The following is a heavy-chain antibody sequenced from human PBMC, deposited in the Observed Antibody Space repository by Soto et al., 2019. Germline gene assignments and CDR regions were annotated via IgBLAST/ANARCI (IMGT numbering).Heavy chain of an antibody. CDR1: GGSISSYY. J-gene: IGHJ6*02. CDR3: ARFATGQQLVYYYYYGMDV. D-gene: IGHD6-13*01. Sequence: ETLSLTCTVSGGSISSYYWSWIRQPPGKGLEWIGYIYYSGSTNYNPSLKSRVTISVDTSKNQFSLKLSSATAADTAVYYCARFATGQQLVYYYYYGMDVWGQGTTVTVSS. CDR2: IYYSGST. V-gene: IGHV4-59*01.